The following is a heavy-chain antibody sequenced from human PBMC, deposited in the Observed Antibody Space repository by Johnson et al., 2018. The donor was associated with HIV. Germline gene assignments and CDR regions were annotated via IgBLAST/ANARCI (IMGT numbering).Heavy chain of an antibody. CDR1: GFTFSTYG. CDR2: IWYDGSNK. CDR3: ASPYSADAFAS. D-gene: IGHD5-18*01. J-gene: IGHJ3*02. Sequence: QVQLVESGGGVVQPGRSLRLSCEASGFTFSTYGAHWVRQAPGKGLEWVAGIWYDGSNKYYAASVKGRFSISRDNSKNMLYLQMNSLRAEAMSVYYCASPYSADAFASWGQGTMVTVSS. V-gene: IGHV3-33*01.